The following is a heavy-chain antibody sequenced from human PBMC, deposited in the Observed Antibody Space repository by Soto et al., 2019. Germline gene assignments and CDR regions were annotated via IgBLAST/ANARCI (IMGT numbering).Heavy chain of an antibody. Sequence: GGSLRLSCAASGFTCSRYGMNWVRQAPGKGLEWVSSISSSTSYVYYADSVKGRFSVSRDNAKKILYLEMYALRTEDTAVYYCARDPSEGRVGNWFESWGQGTLVTVSS. V-gene: IGHV3-21*01. CDR1: GFTCSRYG. J-gene: IGHJ5*01. CDR3: ARDPSEGRVGNWFES. CDR2: ISSSTSYV. D-gene: IGHD2-2*01.